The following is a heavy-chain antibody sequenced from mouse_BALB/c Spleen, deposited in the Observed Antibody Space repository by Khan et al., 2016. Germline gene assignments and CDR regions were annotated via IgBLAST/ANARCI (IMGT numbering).Heavy chain of an antibody. CDR1: GYTFSSYW. D-gene: IGHD4-1*01. Sequence: QVQLQQPGAELMKPGASRKISCKATGYTFSSYWIEWVKQRPGHGLEWIGEILPRSGTTNYNEKFKGKATFTADTSSNTAYMQLSSLTSEDSAVYYCARRSNPDYWGQGTTLTVSA. V-gene: IGHV1-9*01. CDR2: ILPRSGTT. CDR3: ARRSNPDY. J-gene: IGHJ2*01.